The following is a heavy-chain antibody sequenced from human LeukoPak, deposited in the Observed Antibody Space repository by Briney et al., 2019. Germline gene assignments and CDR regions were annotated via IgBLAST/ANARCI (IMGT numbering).Heavy chain of an antibody. J-gene: IGHJ3*02. Sequence: SSETLSLTCTVSGGSISSYYWSWIRQPPGKGLEWIGYIYYSGSTNYNPSLKSRVTISVDTSKNQFSLKLSSVTAADTAVYYCARAPRGYSGYVGAFDIWGQGTMVTVSS. V-gene: IGHV4-59*01. CDR1: GGSISSYY. D-gene: IGHD5-12*01. CDR3: ARAPRGYSGYVGAFDI. CDR2: IYYSGST.